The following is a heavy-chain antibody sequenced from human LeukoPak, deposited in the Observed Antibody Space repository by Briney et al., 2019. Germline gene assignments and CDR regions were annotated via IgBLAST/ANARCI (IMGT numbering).Heavy chain of an antibody. CDR2: INHSGST. V-gene: IGHV4-34*01. CDR1: GGSFSGYY. CDR3: ARDGDY. J-gene: IGHJ4*02. Sequence: SETLSLTCAVYGGSFSGYYWSWIRQPPGKGLEWIGEINHSGSTNYNPSLKSRVTISVDTSKNQFSLKLSSVTAADTAVYYCARDGDYWGQGTLVTVSS.